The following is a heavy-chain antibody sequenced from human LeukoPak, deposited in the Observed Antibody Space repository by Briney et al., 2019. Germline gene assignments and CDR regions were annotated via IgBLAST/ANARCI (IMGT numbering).Heavy chain of an antibody. Sequence: GGSLRLSCAASGFTFSSYSMNWVRQAPGEGLEWVSAISGSGGSTYYADSVKGRFTISRDNSKNTLYLQMNSLRAEDTAVYYCAKGRGYSSPPVLDAYWGQGTLVTVSS. CDR1: GFTFSSYS. V-gene: IGHV3-23*01. D-gene: IGHD6-13*01. CDR3: AKGRGYSSPPVLDAY. CDR2: ISGSGGST. J-gene: IGHJ4*02.